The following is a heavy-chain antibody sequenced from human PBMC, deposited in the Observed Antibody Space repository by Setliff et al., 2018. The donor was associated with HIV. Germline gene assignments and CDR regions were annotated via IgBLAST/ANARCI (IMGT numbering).Heavy chain of an antibody. CDR2: IIPLFGSA. CDR1: GGTFSSYS. V-gene: IGHV1-69*13. Sequence: SVKVSCKTSGGTFSSYSITWVRQAPGQGLEWMGGIIPLFGSADYAQRFQGRVTTTADESTSTAYMELTSLRSEDTAMYYCAVVNKVTDFEYWGQGTLVTVSS. CDR3: AVVNKVTDFEY. J-gene: IGHJ4*02. D-gene: IGHD2-21*01.